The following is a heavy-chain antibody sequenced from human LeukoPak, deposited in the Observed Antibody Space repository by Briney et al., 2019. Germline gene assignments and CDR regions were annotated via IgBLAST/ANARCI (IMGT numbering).Heavy chain of an antibody. D-gene: IGHD1-14*01. CDR1: GGSISSHY. Sequence: PSETLSLTCTVSGGSISSHYWSWIRQPPGKGLEWIGSIYYSGSTYYNPSLKSRVTISVDTSKNQFSLRLSSVTAADTAVYYCARSDPDGGWIDYWGQGTLVTVSS. CDR2: IYYSGST. V-gene: IGHV4-39*07. CDR3: ARSDPDGGWIDY. J-gene: IGHJ4*02.